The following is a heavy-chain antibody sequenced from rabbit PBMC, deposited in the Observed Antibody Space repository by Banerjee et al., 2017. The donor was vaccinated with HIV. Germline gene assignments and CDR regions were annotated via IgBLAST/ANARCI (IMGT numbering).Heavy chain of an antibody. J-gene: IGHJ4*01. V-gene: IGHV1S45*01. CDR1: GFSFSNGYV. D-gene: IGHD4-1*01. CDR2: MHSDNSGRT. Sequence: QEQLEESGGDLVKPEGSLTLTCTASGFSFSNGYVMCWVRQAPGKGLEWIGCMHSDNSGRTWYASWAKGRFTISKTSSITVTLQMTSLTAADTATYFCARDLAGVIGWNFNLWGQGTLVTVS. CDR3: ARDLAGVIGWNFNL.